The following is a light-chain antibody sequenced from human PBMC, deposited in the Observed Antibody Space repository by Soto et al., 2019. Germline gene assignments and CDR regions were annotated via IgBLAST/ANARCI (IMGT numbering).Light chain of an antibody. Sequence: DIKMTQSPSTLCASVGTRVTMTCRASQSISRGLACCQQKPGRGPKILIYDASSLDGGLPSRFRGSGSGTEFTLTIRSLKPDDFATYYCPQYNSYRTVGRVTKVEIK. CDR2: DAS. V-gene: IGKV1-5*01. CDR3: PQYNSYRT. J-gene: IGKJ4*02. CDR1: QSISRG.